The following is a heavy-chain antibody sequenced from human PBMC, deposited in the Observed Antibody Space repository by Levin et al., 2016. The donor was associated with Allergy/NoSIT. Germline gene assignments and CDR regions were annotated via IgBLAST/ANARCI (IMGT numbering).Heavy chain of an antibody. CDR3: ARLRDHALGNYAYTVDV. CDR2: IYHSGTT. CDR1: GGSIGSYY. D-gene: IGHD3-16*01. V-gene: IGHV4-59*08. J-gene: IGHJ6*02. Sequence: SETLSLTCTVSGGSIGSYYWSWIRQSPGKGLECIGYIYHSGTTNYNPSLKSRVTISVDMSKNQFSVSLRSVTAADTAVYYCARLRDHALGNYAYTVDVWGQGTTVTVSS.